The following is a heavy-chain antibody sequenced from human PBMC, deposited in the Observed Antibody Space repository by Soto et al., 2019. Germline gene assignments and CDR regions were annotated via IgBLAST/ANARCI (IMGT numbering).Heavy chain of an antibody. D-gene: IGHD6-13*01. CDR2: ISYDGSNK. CDR1: GFTFSSYA. CDR3: ARDSSSWYFRHWFDP. J-gene: IGHJ5*02. V-gene: IGHV3-30-3*01. Sequence: GGSLRLSCAASGFTFSSYAMHWVRQAPGKGLEWVAVISYDGSNKYYADSVKGRFTISRDNSKNTLYLQMNSLRAEDTAVYYCARDSSSWYFRHWFDPWGQGTLVTVSS.